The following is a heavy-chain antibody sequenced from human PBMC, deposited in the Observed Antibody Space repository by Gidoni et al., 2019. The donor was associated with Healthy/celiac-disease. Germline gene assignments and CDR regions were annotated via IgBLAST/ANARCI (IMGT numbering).Heavy chain of an antibody. CDR2: ISYDGSNK. J-gene: IGHJ4*02. D-gene: IGHD5-12*01. CDR1: GFTFSSYG. CDR3: AKRLHLDEDLSGYDPAFDY. Sequence: QVQLVESGGGVVQPGRSLRLSCAASGFTFSSYGLHWVRQAPGKGLEWVAVISYDGSNKYYADSVKGRFTISRDNSKNTLYLQMNSLRAEDTAVYYCAKRLHLDEDLSGYDPAFDYWGQGTLVTVSS. V-gene: IGHV3-30*18.